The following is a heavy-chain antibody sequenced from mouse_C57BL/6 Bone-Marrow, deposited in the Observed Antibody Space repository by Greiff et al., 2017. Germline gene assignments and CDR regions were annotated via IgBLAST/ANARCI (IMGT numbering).Heavy chain of an antibody. CDR2: INPNNGGT. D-gene: IGHD2-4*01. V-gene: IGHV1-26*01. J-gene: IGHJ3*01. Sequence: VQLQQSGPELVKPGASVKISCKASGYTFTDYYMNWVKQSHGKSLEWIGDINPNNGGTSYNQKFKGKATLTVDKSSSTAYMELRSLTSEDSAVYYCAGDDYLFAYWGQGTLVTVSA. CDR1: GYTFTDYY. CDR3: AGDDYLFAY.